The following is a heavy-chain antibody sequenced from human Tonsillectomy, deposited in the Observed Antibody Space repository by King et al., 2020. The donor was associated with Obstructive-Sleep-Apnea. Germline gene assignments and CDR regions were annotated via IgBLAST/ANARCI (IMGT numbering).Heavy chain of an antibody. CDR3: AKDASGTYYNWFDP. CDR1: GGPIGNYY. Sequence: QLQESGPGLVKPSETLSLTCTVFGGPIGNYYWSWVRQPPGKGLEWIGFVYNSKSNIYNPSPMSRVTITVDTSKNQFSLRLASVTAADAAVYYCAKDASGTYYNWFDPWGQGIPVTVSS. D-gene: IGHD3-10*01. CDR2: VYNSKSN. J-gene: IGHJ5*02. V-gene: IGHV4-59*01.